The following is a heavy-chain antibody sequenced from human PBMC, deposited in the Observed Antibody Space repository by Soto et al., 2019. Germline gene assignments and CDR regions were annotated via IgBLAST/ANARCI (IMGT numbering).Heavy chain of an antibody. J-gene: IGHJ4*02. D-gene: IGHD1-26*01. CDR1: GFTFSSYA. CDR2: ISYDGSNK. CDR3: ARSTFYFDY. V-gene: IGHV3-30-3*01. Sequence: LSCAASGFTFSSYAMHWVRQAPGKGLEWVAVISYDGSNKYYADSVKGRFTISRDNSKNTLYLQMNSLRAEDTAVYYCARSTFYFDYWGQGTLVTVSS.